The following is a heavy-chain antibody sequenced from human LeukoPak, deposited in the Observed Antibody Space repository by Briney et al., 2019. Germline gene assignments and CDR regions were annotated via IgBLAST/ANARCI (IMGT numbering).Heavy chain of an antibody. V-gene: IGHV1-18*01. CDR1: GYTFTSYG. Sequence: ASVKVSCKASGYTFTSYGISWVRQAPGQGLEWMGWISAYNGNTNYAQKLQGRVTMTTDTSTSTAYMELRSLRSDDTAVYYCARDFPKGCSSTSCGYYYGMDVWSQGTTVTVSS. CDR2: ISAYNGNT. CDR3: ARDFPKGCSSTSCGYYYGMDV. J-gene: IGHJ6*02. D-gene: IGHD2-2*01.